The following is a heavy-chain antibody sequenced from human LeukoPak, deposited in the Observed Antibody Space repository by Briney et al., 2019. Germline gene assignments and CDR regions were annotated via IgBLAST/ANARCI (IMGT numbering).Heavy chain of an antibody. CDR3: ARGRPGIAVAGDLN. J-gene: IGHJ4*02. CDR2: INPNSGGT. D-gene: IGHD6-19*01. CDR1: GYTFTSYY. V-gene: IGHV1-2*02. Sequence: ASVTVSCKASGYTFTSYYMHWVRQAPGQGLEWMGWINPNSGGTNYAQKFQGRVTMTRDTSISTAYMELSRLRSDDTAVYYCARGRPGIAVAGDLNWGQGTLVTVSS.